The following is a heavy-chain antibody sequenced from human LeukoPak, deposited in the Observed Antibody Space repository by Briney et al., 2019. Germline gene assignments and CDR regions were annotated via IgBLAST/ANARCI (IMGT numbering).Heavy chain of an antibody. CDR3: ARGRDYYGSGSYWGLAYYFDY. D-gene: IGHD3-10*01. V-gene: IGHV4-34*01. CDR2: INHSGST. J-gene: IGHJ4*02. CDR1: GGSFSGYY. Sequence: SETLSLTCAVYGGSFSGYYWSWIRQPPGKGLEWIGEINHSGSTNYNPSLKSRVTISVDTSKNQFSLKLSSVTAADTAVYYCARGRDYYGSGSYWGLAYYFDYWGQGTLVTVSS.